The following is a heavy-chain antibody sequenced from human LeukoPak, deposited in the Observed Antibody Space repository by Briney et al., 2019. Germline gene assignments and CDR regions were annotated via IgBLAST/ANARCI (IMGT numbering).Heavy chain of an antibody. D-gene: IGHD3-22*01. Sequence: SETLSLTCAVSGGSVSSGSYYWSWIRQPPGKGLEWIGYIYYSGSTNYNPSLKSRVTISVDTSKNQFSLKLSSVTAADTAVYYCAREEVVIDAFDIWGQGTMVTVSS. CDR1: GGSVSSGSYY. CDR2: IYYSGST. CDR3: AREEVVIDAFDI. V-gene: IGHV4-61*01. J-gene: IGHJ3*02.